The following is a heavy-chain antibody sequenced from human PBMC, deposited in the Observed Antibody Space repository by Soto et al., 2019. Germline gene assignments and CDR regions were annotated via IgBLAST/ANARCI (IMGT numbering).Heavy chain of an antibody. V-gene: IGHV3-13*01. D-gene: IGHD3-10*01. J-gene: IGHJ4*02. CDR1: GFTCSGYD. Sequence: GSLRLSCAASGFTCSGYDMHWVRQATGKGLEWVSAIGTAGDTYYPGSVKGRFTISRENAKNSLYLQMNSLRAGDTAVYYCARGRKSDYYGSGSYYKFDYWGKGTLVTVSS. CDR3: ARGRKSDYYGSGSYYKFDY. CDR2: IGTAGDT.